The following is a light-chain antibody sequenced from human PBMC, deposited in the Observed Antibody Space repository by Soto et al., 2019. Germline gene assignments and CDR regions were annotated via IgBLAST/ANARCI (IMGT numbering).Light chain of an antibody. Sequence: DIQMTQSPSSLSASVEERVIITCRASQSISNHLNWYQQKPGKAPKLLIFAASSLQSGVPSRFSGSRSGPDFTPTISSLLPEDFATYYCQQSYSSPPTFGQGTKVDIK. V-gene: IGKV1-39*01. CDR2: AAS. CDR3: QQSYSSPPT. J-gene: IGKJ1*01. CDR1: QSISNH.